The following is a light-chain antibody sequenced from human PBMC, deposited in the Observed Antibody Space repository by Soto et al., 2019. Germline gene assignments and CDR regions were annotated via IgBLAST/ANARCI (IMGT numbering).Light chain of an antibody. J-gene: IGLJ2*01. CDR3: GSYASATLI. CDR2: EVT. V-gene: IGLV2-14*01. Sequence: QSALTQPASVSGSPGQSITISCTGSNSDIGAYAYVSWYQQHPGKPPTLLIYEVTFRPSGVPNRFSGSKSGNTATLTISGLLTEDEADYYCGSYASATLIFGGGTKLTVL. CDR1: NSDIGAYAY.